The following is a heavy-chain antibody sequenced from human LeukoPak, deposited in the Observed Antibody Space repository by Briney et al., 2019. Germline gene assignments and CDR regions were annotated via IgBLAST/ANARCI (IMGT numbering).Heavy chain of an antibody. CDR1: GGSISSSSYY. Sequence: PSETLSLTCTVSGGSISSSSYYWGWIRQPPGKGLEWIGSIYYSGSTNYNPSLKSRVTISVDTSKNQFSLKLSSVTAADTAVYYCARQRYSRGWYSDRPYYYGRDVWGQGTRVTVSS. CDR3: ARQRYSRGWYSDRPYYYGRDV. V-gene: IGHV4-39*07. CDR2: IYYSGST. D-gene: IGHD6-19*01. J-gene: IGHJ6*02.